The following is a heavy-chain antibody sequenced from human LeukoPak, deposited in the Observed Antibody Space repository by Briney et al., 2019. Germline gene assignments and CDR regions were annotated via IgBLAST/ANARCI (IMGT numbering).Heavy chain of an antibody. CDR3: ARQAAAGTGGYYYYMDV. V-gene: IGHV5-51*01. CDR2: IYPGDSDT. J-gene: IGHJ6*03. CDR1: GYSFTSYW. D-gene: IGHD6-13*01. Sequence: GESLKISCKGSGYSFTSYWIGWVRQMPGKGLEWMGIIYPGDSDTRYSPSFQGRVTISADKSISTAYLQWSSLKASDTAMYYCARQAAAGTGGYYYYMDVWGKGTTVTVSS.